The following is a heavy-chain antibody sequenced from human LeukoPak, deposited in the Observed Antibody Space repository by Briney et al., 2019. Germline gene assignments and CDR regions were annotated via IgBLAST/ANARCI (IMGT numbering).Heavy chain of an antibody. V-gene: IGHV3-48*01. D-gene: IGHD5-18*01. Sequence: PGGSLRLSCAASGFTFSNYGMYRVRQAPGKGLEWVSYISFGSRTIYYADSVKGRFTISRDNGENALYLQMNSLRVEDTAVYCARERGYSSSAFEIWGQGAMVTVSS. J-gene: IGHJ3*02. CDR1: GFTFSNYG. CDR2: ISFGSRTI. CDR3: ARERGYSSSAFEI.